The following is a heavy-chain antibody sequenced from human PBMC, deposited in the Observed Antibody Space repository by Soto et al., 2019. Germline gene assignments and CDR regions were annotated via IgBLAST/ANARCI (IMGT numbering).Heavy chain of an antibody. D-gene: IGHD1-1*01. Sequence: PGGSLRLSCAASGFTFSSYAMSWVRQAPGKGLEWVANIKEDGSEKYYVDSVKGRFTISRDNAKNSLYLQMNSLRAEDTAVYYCARESSWLLERRLSVPYYMDVWGKGTTVTVSS. CDR1: GFTFSSYA. J-gene: IGHJ6*03. CDR3: ARESSWLLERRLSVPYYMDV. V-gene: IGHV3-7*01. CDR2: IKEDGSEK.